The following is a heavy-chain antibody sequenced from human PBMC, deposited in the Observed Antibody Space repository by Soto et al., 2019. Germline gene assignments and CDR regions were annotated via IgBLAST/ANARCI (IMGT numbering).Heavy chain of an antibody. V-gene: IGHV4-31*03. CDR1: GGSISSGGYY. Sequence: QVQLQESGPGLVKPSQTLSLTCTVSGGSISSGGYYWSWIRQHPGKGLEWIGYIYYTGSTYYNPSLESRVTISVDTSKNQFSLKVSSVTVADTAVYYCARATGYRFTPFDYWGQGTLVTVSS. CDR3: ARATGYRFTPFDY. J-gene: IGHJ4*02. CDR2: IYYTGST. D-gene: IGHD3-16*02.